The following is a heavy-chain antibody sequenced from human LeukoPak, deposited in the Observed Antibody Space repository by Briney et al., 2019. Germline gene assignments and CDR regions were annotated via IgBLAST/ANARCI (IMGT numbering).Heavy chain of an antibody. Sequence: ASVKVSCKSSGYTFTTYGFAWVRRPPGQGLEWLGLSSTYNGNTDYAQKFQGRLTMTRATSTSIAYLELRSMRSDDTAVYYCARDLLGGQAGRNWAFDAWGQGTLVTVSS. D-gene: IGHD7-27*01. CDR2: SSTYNGNT. J-gene: IGHJ5*02. CDR1: GYTFTTYG. V-gene: IGHV1-18*01. CDR3: ARDLLGGQAGRNWAFDA.